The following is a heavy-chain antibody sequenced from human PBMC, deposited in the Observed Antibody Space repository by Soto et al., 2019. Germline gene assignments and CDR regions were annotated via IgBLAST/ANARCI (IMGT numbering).Heavy chain of an antibody. V-gene: IGHV3-30*18. CDR2: ISYDGSNK. CDR3: AKEGEMTTVTPEPYYYYYGMDV. D-gene: IGHD4-4*01. Sequence: PVVSLRLSWAAAGCTFSSYGMHWVRQAPGKGLEWVAVISYDGSNKYYADSVKGRFTISRDNSKNTLYLQMNSLRAEGTAVYYCAKEGEMTTVTPEPYYYYYGMDVWGQGTTVTVSS. J-gene: IGHJ6*02. CDR1: GCTFSSYG.